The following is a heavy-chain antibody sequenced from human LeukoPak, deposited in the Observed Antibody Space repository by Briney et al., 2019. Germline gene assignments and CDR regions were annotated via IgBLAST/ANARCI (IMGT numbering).Heavy chain of an antibody. V-gene: IGHV3-7*01. CDR3: ARHEVSGVWTY. Sequence: GGSLRLSCVASGFTFSDYWMSWVRQSQGKGLEWVANIKEDGSERDYVDSVKGRFTVSRDNAKNSLFLQMDSVRSEDTAVYYCARHEVSGVWTYWGQGIQVTVSS. CDR2: IKEDGSER. CDR1: GFTFSDYW. J-gene: IGHJ4*02. D-gene: IGHD2-21*02.